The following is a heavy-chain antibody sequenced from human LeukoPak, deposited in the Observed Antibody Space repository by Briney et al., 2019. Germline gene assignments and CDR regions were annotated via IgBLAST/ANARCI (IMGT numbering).Heavy chain of an antibody. J-gene: IGHJ4*02. CDR1: GFTFSSYG. CDR2: ISYDGSNK. V-gene: IGHV3-30*18. CDR3: AKDREVSPALSPPDY. D-gene: IGHD3-10*01. Sequence: GGSLRLSCAASGFTFSSYGMHWVRQAPGKGLEWVAVISYDGSNKYYADSVKGRFTISRDNSKNTLYLQMNSLRAEDTAVYYCAKDREVSPALSPPDYWGQGTLVTVSS.